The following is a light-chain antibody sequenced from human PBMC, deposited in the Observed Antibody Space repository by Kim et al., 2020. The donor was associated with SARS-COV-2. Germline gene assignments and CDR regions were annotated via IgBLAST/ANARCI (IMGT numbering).Light chain of an antibody. CDR3: QQYGGAISYT. Sequence: ETVLTQSPGTLSLSPGERATLSCRASQTVSSAYLAWYQQKPGQAPRLLIYSTSNRATGIPDRFTGSGSGTDFTLTISRLEPEDVGVYYCQQYGGAISYTFGQGTKLEI. V-gene: IGKV3-20*01. CDR2: STS. J-gene: IGKJ2*01. CDR1: QTVSSAY.